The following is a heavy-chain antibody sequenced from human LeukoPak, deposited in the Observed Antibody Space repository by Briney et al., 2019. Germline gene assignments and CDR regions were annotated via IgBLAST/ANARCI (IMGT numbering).Heavy chain of an antibody. V-gene: IGHV4-59*12. CDR2: IYYSGST. Sequence: SETLSLTCTVSGGSISSYYWSWIRQPPGKGLGWIGYIYYSGSTNYNPSLKSRVTMSVDTSKNQFSLKLSSVTAADTAVYYCARGPLGEQLVNYWGQGTLVTVSS. CDR3: ARGPLGEQLVNY. CDR1: GGSISSYY. J-gene: IGHJ4*02. D-gene: IGHD6-13*01.